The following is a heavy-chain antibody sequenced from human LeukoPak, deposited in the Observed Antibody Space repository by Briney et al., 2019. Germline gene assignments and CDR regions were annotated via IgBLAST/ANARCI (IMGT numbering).Heavy chain of an antibody. Sequence: SETLSLTCTVSGGSISSSSYYWGWIRQPPGKGLEWIGSIYYSGSTYYNPSLKSRVTISVDTSKNQFSLKLSSVTAADTAVYYCALLGYCSSTSCYTEEGNYFDYWGQGTLVTVSS. D-gene: IGHD2-2*02. CDR1: GGSISSSSYY. V-gene: IGHV4-39*01. CDR2: IYYSGST. J-gene: IGHJ4*02. CDR3: ALLGYCSSTSCYTEEGNYFDY.